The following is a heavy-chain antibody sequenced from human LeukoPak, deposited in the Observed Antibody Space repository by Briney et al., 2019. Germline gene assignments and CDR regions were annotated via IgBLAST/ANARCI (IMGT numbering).Heavy chain of an antibody. D-gene: IGHD3-10*01. Sequence: SETLSLTCTVSGGSISSYYWSWIRQPAGKGLEWIGRIYTSGSTNYNPSLKSRVTMSVDTSKNQFSLKLSSVTAADTAVYYCARDGELLWFGELLSPDWFDPWGQGTLVTVS. CDR3: ARDGELLWFGELLSPDWFDP. J-gene: IGHJ5*02. CDR1: GGSISSYY. V-gene: IGHV4-4*07. CDR2: IYTSGST.